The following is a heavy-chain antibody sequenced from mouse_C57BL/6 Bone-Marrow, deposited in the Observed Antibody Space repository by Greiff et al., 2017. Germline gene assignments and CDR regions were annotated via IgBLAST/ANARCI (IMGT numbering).Heavy chain of an antibody. V-gene: IGHV1-50*01. D-gene: IGHD1-1*01. Sequence: VQLKQPGAELVKPGASVKLSCKASGYTFTSYWMQWVKQRPGQGLEWIGEIDPSDSYTNYNQKFKGKATLTVDTSSSTAYMQLSSLTSEDSAVYYCLYGSSSFDYWGQGTTLTVSS. CDR2: IDPSDSYT. J-gene: IGHJ2*01. CDR3: LYGSSSFDY. CDR1: GYTFTSYW.